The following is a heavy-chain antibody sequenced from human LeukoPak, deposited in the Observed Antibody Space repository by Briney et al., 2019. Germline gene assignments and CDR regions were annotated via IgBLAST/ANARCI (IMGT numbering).Heavy chain of an antibody. CDR3: ARRFGELSLDAFDI. Sequence: SETLSLTCTVSGGSISRYYWSWIRQPPGKGLEWIGYIYYSGSTNYNPSLKSRVTISVDTSKNQFSLKLSSVTAADTAVYYCARRFGELSLDAFDIWGQGTMVTVSS. V-gene: IGHV4-59*08. CDR2: IYYSGST. D-gene: IGHD3-10*01. J-gene: IGHJ3*02. CDR1: GGSISRYY.